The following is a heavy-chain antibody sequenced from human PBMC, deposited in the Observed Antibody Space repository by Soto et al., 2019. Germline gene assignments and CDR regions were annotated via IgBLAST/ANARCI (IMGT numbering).Heavy chain of an antibody. CDR2: IYYSDNT. D-gene: IGHD2-2*01. Sequence: SDTRSLTCTVSGVSFSSGDYYWSWIRQPPGKGLEWIGYIYYSDNTYSNPSLKSRVAISGDTSRNQFSLRLSSVTAADTAVYYCARVPDRRGQGTLVTVS. CDR1: GVSFSSGDYY. J-gene: IGHJ5*02. V-gene: IGHV4-30-4*02. CDR3: ARVPDR.